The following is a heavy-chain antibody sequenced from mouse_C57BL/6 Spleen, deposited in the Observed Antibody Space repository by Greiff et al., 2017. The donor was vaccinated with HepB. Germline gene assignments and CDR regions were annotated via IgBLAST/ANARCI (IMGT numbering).Heavy chain of an antibody. D-gene: IGHD1-1*01. Sequence: VQRVESGAELVRPGASVTLSCKASGYTFTDYEMHWVKQTPVHGLEWIGAIDPETGGTAYNQKFKGKAILTADKSSSTAYMELRSLTSEDSAVYYCTRRTTVVATGYFDYWGQGTTLTVSS. CDR1: GYTFTDYE. J-gene: IGHJ2*01. V-gene: IGHV1-15*01. CDR2: IDPETGGT. CDR3: TRRTTVVATGYFDY.